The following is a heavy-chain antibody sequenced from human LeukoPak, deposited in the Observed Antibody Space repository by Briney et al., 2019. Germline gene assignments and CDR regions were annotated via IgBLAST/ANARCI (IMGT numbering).Heavy chain of an antibody. CDR1: GFSFDSYS. J-gene: IGHJ4*02. Sequence: GGSLRLSCATSGFSFDSYSMNWVRQAPGKGPEWISYISGSGSVKYYADSVKGRFTISRDNTNNPLYLQVNSLRAEDTAVYYCARESSGTYPDYFDFWGQGTLVTVSS. D-gene: IGHD1-26*01. V-gene: IGHV3-48*04. CDR2: ISGSGSVK. CDR3: ARESSGTYPDYFDF.